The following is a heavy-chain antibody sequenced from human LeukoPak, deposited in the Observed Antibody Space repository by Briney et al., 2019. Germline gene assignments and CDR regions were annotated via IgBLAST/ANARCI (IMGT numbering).Heavy chain of an antibody. D-gene: IGHD6-13*01. Sequence: ASVKVSCKASGYTFTSYGISWVRQAPRQGLECMGWINAYNGNTNYAQTLQGRVTMTTDTSTSTAYMELRSLRSDDTAVYYCASGAGSWDNFEYWGQGTLVTVSS. CDR2: INAYNGNT. CDR1: GYTFTSYG. V-gene: IGHV1-18*01. CDR3: ASGAGSWDNFEY. J-gene: IGHJ4*02.